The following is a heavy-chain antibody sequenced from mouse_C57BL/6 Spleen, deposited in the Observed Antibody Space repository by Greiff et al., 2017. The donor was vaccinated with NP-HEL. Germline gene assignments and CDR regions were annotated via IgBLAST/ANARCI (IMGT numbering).Heavy chain of an antibody. J-gene: IGHJ1*03. CDR1: GYSITSGYY. D-gene: IGHD1-1*01. CDR2: ISYDGSN. CDR3: ARNPHYYGSSYVYFDV. V-gene: IGHV3-6*01. Sequence: EVQLQQSGPGLVKPSQSLSLTCSVTGYSITSGYYWNWIRQFPGNKLEWMGYISYDGSNNYNPSLKNRISITRDTSKNQFFLKLNSVTTEDTATYYCARNPHYYGSSYVYFDVWGTGTTVTVSS.